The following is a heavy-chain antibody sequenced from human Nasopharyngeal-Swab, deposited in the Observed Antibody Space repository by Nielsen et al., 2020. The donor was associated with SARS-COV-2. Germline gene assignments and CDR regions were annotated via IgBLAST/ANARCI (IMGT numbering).Heavy chain of an antibody. CDR1: GFTFSSYA. D-gene: IGHD2-8*01. CDR2: ISYDGSNK. Sequence: GESLKISCAASGFTFSSYAMHWVRQAPGKGLEWVAVISYDGSNKYYADSVKGRFTISRDNSKNTLYLQMDSLRAEDTAVYYCAKELGFCTNPACSFYYYGMDVWGQGTTVTVSS. V-gene: IGHV3-30*04. J-gene: IGHJ6*02. CDR3: AKELGFCTNPACSFYYYGMDV.